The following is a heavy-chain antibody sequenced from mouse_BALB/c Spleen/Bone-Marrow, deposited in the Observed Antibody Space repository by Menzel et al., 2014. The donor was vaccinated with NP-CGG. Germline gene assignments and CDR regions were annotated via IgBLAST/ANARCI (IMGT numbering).Heavy chain of an antibody. CDR2: INPDSSTI. J-gene: IGHJ3*01. CDR3: ASLHYYGFFAY. Sequence: EVQGVESGGGLVQPGGSLKLSCAASGFDFSRYWTSWVRQAPGKGLEWIGEINPDSSTINYTPSLKDKFIISRDNAKNTLYPQMSKVRSEDTALYYCASLHYYGFFAYWGQGTLVTVSA. CDR1: GFDFSRYW. V-gene: IGHV4-1*02. D-gene: IGHD1-2*01.